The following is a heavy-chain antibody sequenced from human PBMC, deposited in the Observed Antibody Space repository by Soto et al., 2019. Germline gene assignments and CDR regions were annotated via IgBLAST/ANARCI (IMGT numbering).Heavy chain of an antibody. V-gene: IGHV4-59*01. Sequence: SETLSLTCTVSGGSISSYYWSWIRQPPGKGLEWIGYIYYSGSTNYNPSLKSRVTISVDTSKNQFSLKLSSVTAADTAVYYCARLDCGGDCYVDYWGQGTLVTV. CDR2: IYYSGST. J-gene: IGHJ4*02. CDR3: ARLDCGGDCYVDY. CDR1: GGSISSYY. D-gene: IGHD2-21*02.